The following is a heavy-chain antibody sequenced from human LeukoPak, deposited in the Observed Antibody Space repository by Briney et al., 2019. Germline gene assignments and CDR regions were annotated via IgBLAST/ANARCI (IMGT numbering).Heavy chain of an antibody. CDR3: VRDLHPDYDFWSGYGY. CDR2: INPSGGST. CDR1: GYTFTSYY. D-gene: IGHD3-3*01. V-gene: IGHV1-46*01. Sequence: ASVKVSCKASGYTFTSYYMHWVRQAPGQGLEWMGIINPSGGSTSYAQKFQGRVTMTRDTSTSTVYMELSSLRSEDTAVYYCVRDLHPDYDFWSGYGYWGQGTLVTVSS. J-gene: IGHJ4*02.